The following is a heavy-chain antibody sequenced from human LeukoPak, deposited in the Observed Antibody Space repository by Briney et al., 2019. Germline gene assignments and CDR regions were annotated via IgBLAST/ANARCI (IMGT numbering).Heavy chain of an antibody. D-gene: IGHD2-2*01. CDR2: IIPIFGTA. Sequence: SVKVSCKASGGTFSSYTISWVRQAPGQGLEWMGGIIPIFGTANYAQKFQGRVTITTDESTSTAYMELSSLRSEDTAVYYCAGVVVPAAMRYYYYYMDVWGKGTTVTVSS. V-gene: IGHV1-69*05. CDR1: GGTFSSYT. J-gene: IGHJ6*03. CDR3: AGVVVPAAMRYYYYYMDV.